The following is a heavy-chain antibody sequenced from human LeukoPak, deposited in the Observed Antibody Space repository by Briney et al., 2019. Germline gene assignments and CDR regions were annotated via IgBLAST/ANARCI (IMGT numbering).Heavy chain of an antibody. D-gene: IGHD6-13*01. Sequence: PGGSLRLSCAASGFTFSSYWMSWVRQAPGKGLEWVANIKQDGSEKYYVDSVKGRFTISRDNAKNSLYLQMNSLRAEDTAVYYCARQGGYSSSRADYWGQGTLVTVSP. V-gene: IGHV3-7*01. CDR3: ARQGGYSSSRADY. CDR2: IKQDGSEK. J-gene: IGHJ4*02. CDR1: GFTFSSYW.